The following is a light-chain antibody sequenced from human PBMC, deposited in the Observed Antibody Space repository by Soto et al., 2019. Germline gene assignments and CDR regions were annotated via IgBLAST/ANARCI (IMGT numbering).Light chain of an antibody. V-gene: IGLV1-47*01. CDR1: SSNIERNF. Sequence: QSVLTQPPSASGTPGQRVTISCSGSSSNIERNFVYWYQHFSGTAPKLLIYRDDQRPSGVPDRFSGSKSGTSASLAISGLRSEDEADFYCVAWDHRLSGWVFGGGTKHTVL. CDR3: VAWDHRLSGWV. J-gene: IGLJ3*02. CDR2: RDD.